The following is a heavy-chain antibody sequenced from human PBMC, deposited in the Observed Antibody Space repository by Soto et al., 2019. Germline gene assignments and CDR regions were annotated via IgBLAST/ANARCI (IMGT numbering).Heavy chain of an antibody. CDR1: GYSFTSYW. V-gene: IGHV5-10-1*01. J-gene: IGHJ4*02. D-gene: IGHD3-22*01. Sequence: PGESLKISCKGSGYSFTSYWISWARQMPGKGLEWMGRIDPSDSYTNYSPSFQGHVTISADKSISTAYLQWSSLKASDTAMYYCARHPLPPDSSVYYFNYGGRETLFTVSS. CDR3: ARHPLPPDSSVYYFNY. CDR2: IDPSDSYT.